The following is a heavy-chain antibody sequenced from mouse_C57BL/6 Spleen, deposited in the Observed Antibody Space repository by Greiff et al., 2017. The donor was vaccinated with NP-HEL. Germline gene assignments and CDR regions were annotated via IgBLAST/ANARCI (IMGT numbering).Heavy chain of an antibody. CDR2: ISSGSSTI. D-gene: IGHD2-3*01. J-gene: IGHJ3*01. CDR1: GFTFSDYG. CDR3: ARPAYDGYYGWFAY. Sequence: EVQLQESGGGLVKPGGSLKLSCAASGFTFSDYGMHWVRQAPEKGLEWVAYISSGSSTIYYADTVKGRFTISRDNAKNTLFLQMTSLRSEDTAMYYCARPAYDGYYGWFAYWGQGTLVTVSA. V-gene: IGHV5-17*01.